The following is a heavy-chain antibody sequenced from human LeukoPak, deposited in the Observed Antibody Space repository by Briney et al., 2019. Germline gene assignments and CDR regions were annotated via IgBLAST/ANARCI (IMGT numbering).Heavy chain of an antibody. V-gene: IGHV1-24*01. J-gene: IGHJ4*02. CDR1: GYTLTELS. Sequence: ASVKVSCKVSGYTLTELSMHWVRQAPGKGLEWMGGFDPEDGETIYAQKFQGRVTMTEDTSTDTAYMEQSSLRSEDTAVYYCATDSRVYSSGWSRALDYWGQGTLVTVSS. CDR2: FDPEDGET. CDR3: ATDSRVYSSGWSRALDY. D-gene: IGHD6-19*01.